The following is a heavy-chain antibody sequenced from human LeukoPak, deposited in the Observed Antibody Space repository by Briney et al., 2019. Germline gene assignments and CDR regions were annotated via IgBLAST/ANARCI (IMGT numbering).Heavy chain of an antibody. Sequence: ASVKVSCKASGYTFTSYGISWVRQAPGQGLEWVGWISAYNGNTNYAQKVQGRVTMTTDTSTSTAYMELRSLRSDDTAVYYCARDPLWFGDEAFDIWGQGTMVTVSS. J-gene: IGHJ3*02. D-gene: IGHD3-10*01. CDR1: GYTFTSYG. V-gene: IGHV1-18*01. CDR3: ARDPLWFGDEAFDI. CDR2: ISAYNGNT.